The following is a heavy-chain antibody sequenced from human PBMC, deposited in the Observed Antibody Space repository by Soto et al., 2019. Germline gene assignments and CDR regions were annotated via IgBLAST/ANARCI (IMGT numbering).Heavy chain of an antibody. Sequence: QVQLQQWGAGLLKPSETLSLTCAVYGGSFSGYYWSWIRQPPGKGLEWIGEINHSGSTNYNPSLKSRVTISVDTSKNQISLKLSSVTAADTAVYYCARGRVRNGVELTSFDYWGQGTLVTVSS. CDR2: INHSGST. J-gene: IGHJ4*02. CDR1: GGSFSGYY. CDR3: ARGRVRNGVELTSFDY. V-gene: IGHV4-34*01. D-gene: IGHD2-8*01.